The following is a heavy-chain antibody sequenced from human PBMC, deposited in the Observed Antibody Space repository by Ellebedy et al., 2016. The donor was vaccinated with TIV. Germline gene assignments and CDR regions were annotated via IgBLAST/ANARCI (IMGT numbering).Heavy chain of an antibody. CDR2: ISPHNGKT. CDR1: GYTFTSYG. CDR3: ARDVSRTPMELDY. J-gene: IGHJ4*02. V-gene: IGHV1-18*04. Sequence: AASVKVSCKASGYTFTSYGLSWVRQAPGQGLEWMGWISPHNGKTNYGKKFQDRVTMTTDTSTTTAYLELRSLRSDDTAIYYCARDVSRTPMELDYWGQGTLVTVSP. D-gene: IGHD1-7*01.